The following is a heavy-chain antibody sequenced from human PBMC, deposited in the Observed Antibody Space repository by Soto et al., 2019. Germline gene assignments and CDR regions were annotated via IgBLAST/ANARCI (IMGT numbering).Heavy chain of an antibody. V-gene: IGHV3-23*01. J-gene: IGHJ6*02. CDR3: ARQKAWTGEWLSLYAPGMDV. D-gene: IGHD3-22*01. Sequence: GGSLRLSCAASGFTFSSYAMSWVRQAPGKGLEWVSAICGSGGSTYYADSVKGRFTISRDNSKNTLYLQMNSLRAEDTAVYYCARQKAWTGEWLSLYAPGMDVWGQGTTVTVSS. CDR1: GFTFSSYA. CDR2: ICGSGGST.